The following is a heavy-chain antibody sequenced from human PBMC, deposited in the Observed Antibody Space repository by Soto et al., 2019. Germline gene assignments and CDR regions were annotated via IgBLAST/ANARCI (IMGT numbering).Heavy chain of an antibody. J-gene: IGHJ5*02. Sequence: QVQLVESGGGLVNPGGSLRLSCTASGFSFSDYYMRWIRQAPGRGPEWFSYISDYGTYTDYSDSVKGRFTVSRDNAKNSLFLQMHSLRVEDRAVYYCSREVRGRVYPNWFDPWGQGTPVTVSS. D-gene: IGHD3-16*01. CDR3: SREVRGRVYPNWFDP. CDR2: ISDYGTYT. V-gene: IGHV3-11*06. CDR1: GFSFSDYY.